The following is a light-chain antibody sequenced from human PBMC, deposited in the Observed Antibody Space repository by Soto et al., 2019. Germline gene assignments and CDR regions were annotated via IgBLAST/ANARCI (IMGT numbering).Light chain of an antibody. CDR3: AAWDDSLNGDV. J-gene: IGLJ1*01. Sequence: QSVLTQPPSASGTPGQRVTISCSGSRSNIGNNPVSWYRQLPGTAPKLLIYSSDEWPSGVPDRFSGSKSGTSASLAISGIQSEDEADYYCAAWDDSLNGDVFGTGTKLTVL. CDR2: SSD. V-gene: IGLV1-44*01. CDR1: RSNIGNNP.